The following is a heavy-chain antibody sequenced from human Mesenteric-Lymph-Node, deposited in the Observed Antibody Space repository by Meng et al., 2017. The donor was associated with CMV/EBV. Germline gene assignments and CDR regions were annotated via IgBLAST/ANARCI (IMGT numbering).Heavy chain of an antibody. CDR3: ARGQRTGYYYYYPMDV. CDR1: GFTFSTYA. D-gene: IGHD1-14*01. CDR2: ISYDGDNK. Sequence: GGSLRLSCAASGFTFSTYAIHWVRQAPGKGLEWVALISYDGDNKYYADSVKGRFTISRDNAKNSLYLQMNSLRGEDTAVYYCARGQRTGYYYYYPMDVWGQGTTVTVSS. V-gene: IGHV3-30-3*01. J-gene: IGHJ6*02.